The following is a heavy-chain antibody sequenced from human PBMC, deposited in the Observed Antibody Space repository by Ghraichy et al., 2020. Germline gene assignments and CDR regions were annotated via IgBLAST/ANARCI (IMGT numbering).Heavy chain of an antibody. CDR1: GFTSSSFA. J-gene: IGHJ4*02. V-gene: IGHV3-23*01. Sequence: GGSLRLSCIVSGFTSSSFAMTWVRQAPGKGLEWVSAITGSGVSINYGDSVKGRFTISRDNSKNTVFLQMNSLRVGDTAIYYCARVPGPVTTSGIDYWGQGTLVTVSS. D-gene: IGHD4-17*01. CDR2: ITGSGVSI. CDR3: ARVPGPVTTSGIDY.